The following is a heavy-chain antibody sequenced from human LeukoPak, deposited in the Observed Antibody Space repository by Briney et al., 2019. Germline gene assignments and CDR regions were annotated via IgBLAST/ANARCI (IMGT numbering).Heavy chain of an antibody. Sequence: PGGSLRLSCAASGFTFSSYWMHWVRQAPGKGLVWVSRINSDARSTSYADSVKGRFTISRDNAKNTLYLQTNNLRAEDTAVYYCARDTGSGFYHSAAAGTFDYWGQGTRVTVSS. CDR1: GFTFSSYW. CDR3: ARDTGSGFYHSAAAGTFDY. V-gene: IGHV3-74*01. J-gene: IGHJ4*02. CDR2: INSDARST. D-gene: IGHD6-13*01.